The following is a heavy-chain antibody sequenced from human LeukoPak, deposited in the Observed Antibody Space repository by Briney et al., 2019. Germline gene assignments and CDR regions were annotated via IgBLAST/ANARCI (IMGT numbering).Heavy chain of an antibody. D-gene: IGHD3-10*01. V-gene: IGHV4-34*01. CDR3: ARDDYYGSGSYPNY. CDR1: GGSFSGYY. J-gene: IGHJ4*02. CDR2: INHSGST. Sequence: PSETLSFTCAVYGGSFSGYYWSWIRQPPGKGLEWIGEINHSGSTNYNPSLKSRVTISVDTSKNQFSLKLSSVTAADTAVYYCARDDYYGSGSYPNYWGQGTLVTVSS.